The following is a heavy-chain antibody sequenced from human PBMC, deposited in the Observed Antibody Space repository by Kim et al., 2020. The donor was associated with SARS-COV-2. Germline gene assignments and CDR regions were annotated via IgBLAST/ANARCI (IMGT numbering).Heavy chain of an antibody. D-gene: IGHD2-2*01. Sequence: SETLSLTCAVYGGSFSGYYWSWIRQPPGKGLEWIGEINHSGSTNYNPSLKSRVTISVDTSKNQFSLKLSSVTAADTAVYYCARIGYCSSTSCNGRAHWFDPWGQGTLVTVSS. CDR3: ARIGYCSSTSCNGRAHWFDP. CDR1: GGSFSGYY. CDR2: INHSGST. J-gene: IGHJ5*02. V-gene: IGHV4-34*01.